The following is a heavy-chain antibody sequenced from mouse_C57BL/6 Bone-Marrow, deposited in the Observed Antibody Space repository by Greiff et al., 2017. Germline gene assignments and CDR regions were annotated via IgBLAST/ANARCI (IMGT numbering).Heavy chain of an antibody. CDR3: ARDRLRSSFDY. CDR1: GFTFSSYA. J-gene: IGHJ2*01. Sequence: EVKLMESGGGLVKPGGSLKLSCAASGFTFSSYAMSWVRQTPEKRLEWVATISDGGSYTYYPDNVKGRFTSSRDNAKNNLYLQMSHLKSEDTAMYYCARDRLRSSFDYWGQGTTLTVSS. V-gene: IGHV5-4*01. D-gene: IGHD1-1*01. CDR2: ISDGGSYT.